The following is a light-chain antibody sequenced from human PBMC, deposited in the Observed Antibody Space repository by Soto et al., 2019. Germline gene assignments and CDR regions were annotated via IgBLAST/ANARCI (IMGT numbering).Light chain of an antibody. CDR1: SSDVGGYNY. V-gene: IGLV2-14*01. CDR3: SSYTSSGTLYV. CDR2: DVS. Sequence: QSVLTQPASVSGSPGQSITISCTGTSSDVGGYNYVSWYQQHPGKAPKLMIYDVSNRPSGVSNRFSGSKSGNTASLTISGLQAEDEADYYCSSYTSSGTLYVLGTGTKVTVL. J-gene: IGLJ1*01.